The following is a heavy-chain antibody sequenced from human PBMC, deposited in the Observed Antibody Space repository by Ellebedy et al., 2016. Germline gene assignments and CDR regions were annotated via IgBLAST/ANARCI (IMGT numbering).Heavy chain of an antibody. V-gene: IGHV1-2*02. CDR2: INPNSGGT. Sequence: ASVKVSXXASGYTFTGYYMHWVRQAPGQGLEWMGWINPNSGGTNYAQKFQGRVTMTRDTSISTAYMELSRLRSDDTAVYYCARVMEGVVVTATSDYWGQGTLVTVSS. D-gene: IGHD2-21*02. CDR3: ARVMEGVVVTATSDY. J-gene: IGHJ4*02. CDR1: GYTFTGYY.